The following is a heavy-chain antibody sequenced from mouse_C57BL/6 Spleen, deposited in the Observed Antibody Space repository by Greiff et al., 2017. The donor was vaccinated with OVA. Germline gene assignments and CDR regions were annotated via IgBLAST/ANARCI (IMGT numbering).Heavy chain of an antibody. CDR2: IYPGDGDT. J-gene: IGHJ2*01. V-gene: IGHV1-82*01. D-gene: IGHD2-4*01. CDR3: ARGGYDYDLFDY. CDR1: GYAFSSSW. Sequence: QVQLQQSGPELVKPGASVKISCKASGYAFSSSWMNWVKQRPGKGLEWIGRIYPGDGDTNYNGKFKGKATLTADKSSSTAYMQLSSLTSEDSAVYFGARGGYDYDLFDYWGQGTTLTVSS.